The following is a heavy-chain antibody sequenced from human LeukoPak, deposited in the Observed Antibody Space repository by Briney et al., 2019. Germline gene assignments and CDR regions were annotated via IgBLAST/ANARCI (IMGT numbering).Heavy chain of an antibody. CDR3: ARDLAYSRLDY. J-gene: IGHJ4*02. CDR2: IKEDGSEK. V-gene: IGHV3-7*01. CDR1: GFTFSSYW. D-gene: IGHD5-18*01. Sequence: GGSLRLSCAASGFTFSSYWMRWVRQAPGKGLEWVANIKEDGSEKHYVDSVKGRFTISRDNAKNSLYLQMDSLRVEDTAFYYCARDLAYSRLDYWGQGMLVTVSS.